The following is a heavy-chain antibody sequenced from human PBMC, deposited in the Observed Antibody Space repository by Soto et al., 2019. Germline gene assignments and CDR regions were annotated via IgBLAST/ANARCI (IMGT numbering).Heavy chain of an antibody. CDR3: TSYTFGLRDT. D-gene: IGHD3-16*01. J-gene: IGHJ5*02. CDR1: GFTFAFYW. V-gene: IGHV3-74*01. CDR2: INPEGTTT. Sequence: EMHLVESGGGSDQPGGSLRLSCTASGFTFAFYWMHWVRQTPGKGLVWVSRINPEGTTTNYADSVEGRFTISGDNAKSALYLQMNSLSAEDTAIYYCTSYTFGLRDTWGQGTLVTVSS.